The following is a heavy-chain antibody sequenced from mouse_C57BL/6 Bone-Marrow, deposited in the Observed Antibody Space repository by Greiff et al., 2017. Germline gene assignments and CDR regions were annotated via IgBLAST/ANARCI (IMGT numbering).Heavy chain of an antibody. Sequence: DVKLVESGEGLVKPGGSLKLSCAASGFTFSSYAMSWVRPTPETRLEWVAYISSGGDYIYYADTVKGRFTISRDNAWNTLYLQMSSLKSEDTALYYCTREGSYYPAGFAYWGQGTLVTVSA. CDR1: GFTFSSYA. D-gene: IGHD2-1*01. CDR2: ISSGGDYI. CDR3: TREGSYYPAGFAY. V-gene: IGHV5-9-1*02. J-gene: IGHJ3*01.